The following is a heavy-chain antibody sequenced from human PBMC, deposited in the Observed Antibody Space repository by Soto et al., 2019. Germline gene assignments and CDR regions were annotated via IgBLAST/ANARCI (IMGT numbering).Heavy chain of an antibody. CDR3: ARGGIAARPRDYYYGMDV. Sequence: ETLSLTCAVYGGSFSGYYWSWIRQPPGKGLEWIGEINHSGSTNYNPSLKSRVTISVDTSKNQFSLKLSSVTAADTAVYYCARGGIAARPRDYYYGMDVWGQGTTVTVSS. J-gene: IGHJ6*02. CDR1: GGSFSGYY. D-gene: IGHD6-6*01. V-gene: IGHV4-34*01. CDR2: INHSGST.